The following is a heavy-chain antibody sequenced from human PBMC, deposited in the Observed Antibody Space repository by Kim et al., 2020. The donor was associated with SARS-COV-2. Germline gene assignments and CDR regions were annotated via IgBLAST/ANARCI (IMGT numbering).Heavy chain of an antibody. CDR1: GASISSSSYY. CDR3: VSHADSQANGNWFDP. Sequence: SETLSLTCTVSGASISSSSYYWGWIRQPPGKGLEWIGSIYYSGSTYYNPSLKSRVTISVDTSKNQFSLKLTSMTAADTAVYYCVSHADSQANGNWFDPWGQGILVTVSS. V-gene: IGHV4-39*01. CDR2: IYYSGST. D-gene: IGHD2-8*01. J-gene: IGHJ5*02.